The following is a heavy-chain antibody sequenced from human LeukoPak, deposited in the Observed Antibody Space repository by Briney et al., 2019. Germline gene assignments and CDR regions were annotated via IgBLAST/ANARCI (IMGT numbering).Heavy chain of an antibody. CDR2: IYYSGST. Sequence: SETLSLTCTVSGGSISSYYWSWIRQPPGKGLEWIGYIYYSGSTNYNPSLKSRVTISVDTSKNQFSLKLSSVTAADTAVYYCARGAGKGNWFDPWSQGTLVTVSS. V-gene: IGHV4-59*01. J-gene: IGHJ5*02. D-gene: IGHD6-19*01. CDR3: ARGAGKGNWFDP. CDR1: GGSISSYY.